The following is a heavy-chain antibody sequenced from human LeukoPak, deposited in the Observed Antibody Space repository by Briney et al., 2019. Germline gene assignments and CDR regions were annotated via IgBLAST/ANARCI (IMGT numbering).Heavy chain of an antibody. D-gene: IGHD4-17*01. J-gene: IGHJ4*02. Sequence: SETLSLTCTVSGGSISSYYWSWIRQPPGKGLEWIGYIYYSGSTNYNPSLKSRVTISVDTSKNQFSLKLSSVTVADTAVYYCARLHADSYFFDHWGQGSLVTVSS. CDR1: GGSISSYY. V-gene: IGHV4-59*08. CDR2: IYYSGST. CDR3: ARLHADSYFFDH.